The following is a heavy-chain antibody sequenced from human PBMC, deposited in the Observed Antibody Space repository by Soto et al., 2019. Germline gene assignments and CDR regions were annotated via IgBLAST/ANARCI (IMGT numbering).Heavy chain of an antibody. CDR1: GGTFSSYT. CDR3: AREYCSGGSCYGLIDY. V-gene: IGHV1-69*04. J-gene: IGHJ4*02. Sequence: ASVKVSCKASGGTFSSYTISWVRQAPGQGLEWMGRIIPILGIANYAQKFQGRVTITADKSTSTAYMELSSLRSEDTAVYYCAREYCSGGSCYGLIDYWGQGTLVTVSS. CDR2: IIPILGIA. D-gene: IGHD2-15*01.